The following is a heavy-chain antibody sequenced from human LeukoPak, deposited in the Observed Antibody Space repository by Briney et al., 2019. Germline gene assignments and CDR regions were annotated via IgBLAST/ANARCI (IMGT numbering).Heavy chain of an antibody. CDR1: GYTLTELS. V-gene: IGHV1-24*01. J-gene: IGHJ4*02. CDR2: FDPEDGET. D-gene: IGHD2-2*01. Sequence: ASVKVSCKVSGYTLTELSMHWVRQAPGKGLEWMGGFDPEDGETIYAQKFQGRVTMTEDTSTDTAYMELSSLRSEDTAVYYCATMGTAVVPAAPFDYWGQGTLVTVSS. CDR3: ATMGTAVVPAAPFDY.